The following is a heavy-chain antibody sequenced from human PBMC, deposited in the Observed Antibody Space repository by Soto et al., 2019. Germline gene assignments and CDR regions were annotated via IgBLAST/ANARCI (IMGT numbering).Heavy chain of an antibody. Sequence: QVQLQESGPGLVKPSETLSLTCTVSGGSITSYYWSWIRQPPGKGLEWIGYIYFSGSANYNPSLKSRVTTSVDTSKNQFPLKLSSVTAADTAVYYCARRYSGYGDYWGQGTLVTVSS. CDR1: GGSITSYY. J-gene: IGHJ4*02. D-gene: IGHD5-12*01. V-gene: IGHV4-59*08. CDR3: ARRYSGYGDY. CDR2: IYFSGSA.